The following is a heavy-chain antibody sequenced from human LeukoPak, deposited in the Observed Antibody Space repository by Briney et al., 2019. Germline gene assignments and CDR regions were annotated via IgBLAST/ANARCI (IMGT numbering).Heavy chain of an antibody. J-gene: IGHJ6*03. D-gene: IGHD3-10*01. CDR2: INHSGST. Sequence: PSETLSLTCAVYGGSFSGYYWRWIRQPPGKGLEWIGEINHSGSTNYNPSLKSRVTISVDTSKNQFSLKLSSVTAADTAVYYCARPLWFGSSEGGYYYMDVWGKGTTVTVSS. CDR1: GGSFSGYY. V-gene: IGHV4-34*01. CDR3: ARPLWFGSSEGGYYYMDV.